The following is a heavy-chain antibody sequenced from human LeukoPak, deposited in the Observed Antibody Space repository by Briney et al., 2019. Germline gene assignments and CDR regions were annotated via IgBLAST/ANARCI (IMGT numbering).Heavy chain of an antibody. D-gene: IGHD6-19*01. CDR3: ARGGGSGWIGTFDI. J-gene: IGHJ3*02. V-gene: IGHV4-59*08. CDR2: IYYSGST. Sequence: PSETLSLTCTVSGGSISSYYWSWIRQPPGKGLEWIGYIYYSGSTYYNPSLKSRVTISVDTSKNQFSLKLSSVTAADTAVYYCARGGGSGWIGTFDIWGQGTMVTVSS. CDR1: GGSISSYY.